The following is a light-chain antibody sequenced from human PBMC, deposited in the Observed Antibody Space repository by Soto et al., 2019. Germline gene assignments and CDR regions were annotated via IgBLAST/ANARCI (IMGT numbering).Light chain of an antibody. Sequence: DIQMTQSPSTLSASVGDRVTITCRASQSISVWLAWYQQKAGKAPNLLIYKASRLESGVPSRFSGSGSETEFTLTISGLHPGDSATYYCQQYNSYSPTFGQGTKVEVK. V-gene: IGKV1-5*03. CDR1: QSISVW. CDR2: KAS. CDR3: QQYNSYSPT. J-gene: IGKJ1*01.